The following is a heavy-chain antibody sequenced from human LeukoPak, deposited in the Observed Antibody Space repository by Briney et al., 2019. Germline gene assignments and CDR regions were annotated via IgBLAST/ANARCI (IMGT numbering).Heavy chain of an antibody. CDR3: ARGQQLDYLYYFDY. CDR1: GFTFSNAW. Sequence: GGSLRLSCAASGFTFSNAWMSWVRQAPGKGLEWVGRIKSKTDGGTTDYAAPVKGRFTISRDNSKNTLYLQMGSLRAEDMAVYYCARGQQLDYLYYFDYWGQGALVTVSS. J-gene: IGHJ4*02. D-gene: IGHD6-13*01. V-gene: IGHV3-15*01. CDR2: IKSKTDGGTT.